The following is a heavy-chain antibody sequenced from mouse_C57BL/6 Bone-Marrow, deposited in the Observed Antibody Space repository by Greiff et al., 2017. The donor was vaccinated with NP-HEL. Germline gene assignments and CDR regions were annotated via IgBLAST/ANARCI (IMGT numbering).Heavy chain of an antibody. CDR3: ARPTGTDWYFDV. CDR2: INPYNGGT. Sequence: VQLKQSGPVLVKPGASVKMSCKASGYTFTDYYMNWVKQSHGKSLEWIGVINPYNGGTSYNQKFKGKATLTVDKSSSTAYMELNSLTSEDSAVYYCARPTGTDWYFDVWGTGTTVTVSS. V-gene: IGHV1-19*01. CDR1: GYTFTDYY. J-gene: IGHJ1*03. D-gene: IGHD4-1*02.